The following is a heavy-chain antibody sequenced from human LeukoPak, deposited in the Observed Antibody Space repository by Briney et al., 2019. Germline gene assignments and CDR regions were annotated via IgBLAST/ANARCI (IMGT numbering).Heavy chain of an antibody. CDR1: GFTFSSFG. D-gene: IGHD3-22*01. CDR2: IWYDGSNK. V-gene: IGHV3-33*01. CDR3: ARGDSSGYHYYGMDV. Sequence: PGGSLRLSCAASGFTFSSFGMHWVRQAPGKGLEWLAVIWYDGSNKNYGDSVKGRFTISRDNSKNTLYLQMNSLRAEDTALYYCARGDSSGYHYYGMDVWGQGTTVTVSS. J-gene: IGHJ6*02.